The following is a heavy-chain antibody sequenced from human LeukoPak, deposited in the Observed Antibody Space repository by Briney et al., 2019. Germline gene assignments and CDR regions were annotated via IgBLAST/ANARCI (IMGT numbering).Heavy chain of an antibody. CDR2: MNPNSGNT. Sequence: GASVKVSCKASGYTFTSYDINWVRQATGQGLEWMGWMNPNSGNTGYAQKFQGRVTMTRNTSISTAYMELSSLRSEDTAVCYCARTSYCSGGSCYSGVDAFDIWGQGTMVTVSS. CDR3: ARTSYCSGGSCYSGVDAFDI. J-gene: IGHJ3*02. D-gene: IGHD2-15*01. V-gene: IGHV1-8*01. CDR1: GYTFTSYD.